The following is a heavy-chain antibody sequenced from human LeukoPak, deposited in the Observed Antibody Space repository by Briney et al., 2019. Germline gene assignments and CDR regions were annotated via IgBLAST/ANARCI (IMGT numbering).Heavy chain of an antibody. D-gene: IGHD6-19*01. CDR3: ARVLSVAATPGFDY. CDR1: GGSFRGYY. J-gene: IGHJ4*02. V-gene: IGHV4-34*01. CDR2: INHNGST. Sequence: PSETLSLTCAVYGGSFRGYYWSWIRQPPGKGLEWVGEINHNGSTNYNPSLKSRVTISVDTSKNQFSLKLSSVTAADTAVYYCARVLSVAATPGFDYWGQGTLVTVSS.